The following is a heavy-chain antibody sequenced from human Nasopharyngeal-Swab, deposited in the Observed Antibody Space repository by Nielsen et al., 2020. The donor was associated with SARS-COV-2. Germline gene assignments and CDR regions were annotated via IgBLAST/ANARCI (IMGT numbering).Heavy chain of an antibody. CDR2: ISWNSGSI. J-gene: IGHJ4*02. CDR1: GFTFDDYA. V-gene: IGHV3-9*01. Sequence: SLKISCAASGFTFDDYAMHWVRQAPGKGLEWVSGISWNSGSIGYADSVKGRFTISRDNAKNSLYLQMNSLRAEDTALYYCAKFHGSGNYFDYWGQGTLVTVSP. CDR3: AKFHGSGNYFDY. D-gene: IGHD3-10*01.